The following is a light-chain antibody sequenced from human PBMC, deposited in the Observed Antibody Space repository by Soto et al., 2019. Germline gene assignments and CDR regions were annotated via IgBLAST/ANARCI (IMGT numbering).Light chain of an antibody. J-gene: IGLJ3*02. Sequence: QSVLTQPPSVSGAPGQRVTISCTGSSSNIGAGYDVHWYQQLPGTAPKLLIYGNSNRPSGVPDRFSGSKSGTSASLANTGLQAEDEADYDGQSYDSSLSGWVFGGGTKLTVL. CDR1: SSNIGAGYD. V-gene: IGLV1-40*01. CDR3: QSYDSSLSGWV. CDR2: GNS.